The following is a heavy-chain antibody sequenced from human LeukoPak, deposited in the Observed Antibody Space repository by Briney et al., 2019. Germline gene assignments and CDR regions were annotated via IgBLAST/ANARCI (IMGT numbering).Heavy chain of an antibody. Sequence: SETLSLTCAVYGGSFSGYYWSWIRQPPGKGLEWIGEINHSGSTNYNPSLKSRVTISVDTSKNQFSLKLSSVTAADTAVYYCARGGIAAAVRRLDPWGQGTLVTVSS. J-gene: IGHJ5*02. CDR3: ARGGIAAAVRRLDP. V-gene: IGHV4-34*01. CDR2: INHSGST. D-gene: IGHD6-13*01. CDR1: GGSFSGYY.